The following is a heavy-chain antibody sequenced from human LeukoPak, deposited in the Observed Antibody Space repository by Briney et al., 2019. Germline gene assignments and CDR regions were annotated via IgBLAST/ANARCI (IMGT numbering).Heavy chain of an antibody. CDR1: GYSISSGYY. CDR2: IYHSGST. CDR3: ARVVRGGYQLLPYYYYYYMDV. Sequence: SETLSLTCTVSGYSISSGYYWGWIRQPPGKGLEWIGSIYHSGSTYYNPSLKSRVTISVDTSKNQFSLKLSSVTAADTAVYYCARVVRGGYQLLPYYYYYYMDVWGKGTTVTVSS. V-gene: IGHV4-38-2*02. D-gene: IGHD2-2*01. J-gene: IGHJ6*03.